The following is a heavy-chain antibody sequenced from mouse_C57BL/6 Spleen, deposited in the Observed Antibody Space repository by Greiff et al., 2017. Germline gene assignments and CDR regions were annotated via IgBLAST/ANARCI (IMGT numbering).Heavy chain of an antibody. CDR2: INYDGSST. D-gene: IGHD1-1*01. V-gene: IGHV5-16*01. Sequence: EVHLVESEGGLVQPGSSLKLSCTSSGFNFSYYYMAWVRQVPEKGLEWVANINYDGSSTYYLDSLQSRFIISRDNAKNSLYLQKSSLKSEDTATYDCARVLQRPGGAMDYWGQGTSVTVSS. CDR3: ARVLQRPGGAMDY. CDR1: GFNFSYYY. J-gene: IGHJ4*01.